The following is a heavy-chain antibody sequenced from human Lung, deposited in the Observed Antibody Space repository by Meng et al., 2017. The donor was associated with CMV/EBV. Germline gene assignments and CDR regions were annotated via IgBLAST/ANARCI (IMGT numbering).Heavy chain of an antibody. CDR3: ARDRGSLWFGEFDY. CDR1: GFTFSSYA. V-gene: IGHV3-30*04. J-gene: IGHJ4*02. CDR2: ISYDGSNK. Sequence: GGSLRLXCAASGFTFSSYAMHWVRQAPGKGLEWVAVISYDGSNKYYADSMKGRFTISRDNSKNTLYLQMNSLRAEDTAVYYCARDRGSLWFGEFDYWGQGTLVTVPS. D-gene: IGHD3-10*01.